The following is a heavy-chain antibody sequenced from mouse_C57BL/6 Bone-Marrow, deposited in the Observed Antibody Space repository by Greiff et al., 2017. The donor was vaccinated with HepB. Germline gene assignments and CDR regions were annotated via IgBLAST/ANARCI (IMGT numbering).Heavy chain of an antibody. V-gene: IGHV1-76*01. Sequence: QVHVKQSGAELVRPGASVKLSCKASGYTFTDYYINWVKQRPGQGLEWIARIYPGSGNTYYNEKFKGKATLTAEKSSSTAYMQLSSLTSEDSAVYFCAYYGSSYWYFDVWGTGTTVTVSS. CDR1: GYTFTDYY. J-gene: IGHJ1*03. CDR2: IYPGSGNT. D-gene: IGHD1-1*01. CDR3: AYYGSSYWYFDV.